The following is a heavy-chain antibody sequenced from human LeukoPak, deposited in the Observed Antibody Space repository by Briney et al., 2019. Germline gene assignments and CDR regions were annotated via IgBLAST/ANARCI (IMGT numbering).Heavy chain of an antibody. CDR1: GYTFTSYG. D-gene: IGHD2-2*02. J-gene: IGHJ4*02. CDR3: ARGYCSSTSCYNGDYFDY. Sequence: GASVKVSCKASGYTFTSYGISWVRQAPGQGLEWMGWISAYNGNTNYAQKLQGGVTMTTDTSTSTAYMELRSLRSDDTAVYYCARGYCSSTSCYNGDYFDYWGQGTLVTVSS. V-gene: IGHV1-18*01. CDR2: ISAYNGNT.